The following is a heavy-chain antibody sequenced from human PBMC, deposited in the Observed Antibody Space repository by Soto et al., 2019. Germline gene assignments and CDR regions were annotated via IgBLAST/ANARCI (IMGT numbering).Heavy chain of an antibody. CDR1: GFTLSSYV. V-gene: IGHV3-23*01. J-gene: IGHJ5*01. CDR2: IGGSGTNT. CDR3: AKGWLDF. Sequence: PGGSLRLSCAASGFTLSSYVMNWVRQAPGKGLEWVSGIGGSGTNTYYADSVKGRFTISRDNSKNTMYLQMNSLRAEDTAIYFCAKGWLDFWGQGTLVTVSS.